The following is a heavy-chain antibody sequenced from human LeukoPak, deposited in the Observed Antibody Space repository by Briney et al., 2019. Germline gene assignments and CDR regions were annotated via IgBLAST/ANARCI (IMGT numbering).Heavy chain of an antibody. J-gene: IGHJ3*02. CDR3: VKRITGSRLDAFDI. CDR1: GFTFDDYA. V-gene: IGHV3-9*01. Sequence: GRFLRLSCAASGFTFDDYAMHWVRQAPGKGLEWVSGISWNSGSIGYADSVKGRFTISRDNAKNSLYLQMNSLRAEDTALYYCVKRITGSRLDAFDIWGQGTMVTVSS. CDR2: ISWNSGSI. D-gene: IGHD1-20*01.